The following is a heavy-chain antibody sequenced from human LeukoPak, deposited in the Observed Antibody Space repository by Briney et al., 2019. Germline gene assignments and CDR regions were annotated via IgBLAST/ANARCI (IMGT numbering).Heavy chain of an antibody. CDR2: IYYSGST. D-gene: IGHD5-12*01. V-gene: IGHV4-39*07. Sequence: SETLSLTSTVSGGSISSSSYYWGWIRQPPGKGLEWIGSIYYSGSTYYNPSLKSRVTISVDTSKNQFSLKLSSVTAADTAVYYCVRGLRVDYWGQGTLVTVSS. CDR1: GGSISSSSYY. J-gene: IGHJ4*02. CDR3: VRGLRVDY.